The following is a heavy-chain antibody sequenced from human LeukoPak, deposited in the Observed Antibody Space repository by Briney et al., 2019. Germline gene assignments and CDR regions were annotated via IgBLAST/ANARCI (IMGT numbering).Heavy chain of an antibody. CDR3: ARTYSSYHYYYGMDV. CDR2: IYPGDSDT. CDR1: GYSFTSYW. J-gene: IGHJ6*02. D-gene: IGHD4-4*01. V-gene: IGHV5-51*01. Sequence: GESLKISCKASGYSFTSYWIGWVRQMPAKSLEWMGIIYPGDSDTRYSPSFQGQVTISAGKSISTAYLQWSSLKASDTAMYYCARTYSSYHYYYGMDVWGQGTTVTVSS.